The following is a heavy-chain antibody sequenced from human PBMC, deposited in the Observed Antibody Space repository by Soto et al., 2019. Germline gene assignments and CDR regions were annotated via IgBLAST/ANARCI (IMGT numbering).Heavy chain of an antibody. CDR2: IWYDGSNK. CDR1: GFTFSSYG. J-gene: IGHJ4*02. D-gene: IGHD3-10*01. Sequence: PGGSLRLSCAASGFTFSSYGMHWVRQAPGKGLEWVAVIWYDGSNKYYADSVKGRFTISRDNSKNTLYLQMNSLRAEDTAVYYCARAAHYGTGSYDNYWGQGTLVTVSS. V-gene: IGHV3-33*01. CDR3: ARAAHYGTGSYDNY.